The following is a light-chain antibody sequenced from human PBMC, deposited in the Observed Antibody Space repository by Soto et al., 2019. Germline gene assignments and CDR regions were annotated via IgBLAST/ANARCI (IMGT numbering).Light chain of an antibody. CDR2: DVS. Sequence: QSALTQPASVSGSPGQSITISCTGTSSDVGGYNYVSWYQQHPDKAPKLMIYDVSNRPSGVSNRFSGSKSGNTASLTISGLQAEDEADYYCSSYTSSTTSSFGTGTKLTVL. CDR3: SSYTSSTTSS. V-gene: IGLV2-14*03. CDR1: SSDVGGYNY. J-gene: IGLJ1*01.